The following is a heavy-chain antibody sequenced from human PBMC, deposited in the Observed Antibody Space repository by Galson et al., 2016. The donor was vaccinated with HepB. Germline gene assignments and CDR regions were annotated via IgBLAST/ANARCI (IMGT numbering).Heavy chain of an antibody. CDR1: GDSVSRKSAT. CDR2: KYYRSKWYN. D-gene: IGHD5-12*01. Sequence: CAIPGDSVSRKSATWNWIRQSPSRGLEWLGRKYYRSKWYNDYALSVKSRITINPDTSKNQFSLQLNSVTPEDTAVYYCARVRSGYSGYANPYYYGMDVWGQGTTVTVSS. V-gene: IGHV6-1*01. CDR3: ARVRSGYSGYANPYYYGMDV. J-gene: IGHJ6*02.